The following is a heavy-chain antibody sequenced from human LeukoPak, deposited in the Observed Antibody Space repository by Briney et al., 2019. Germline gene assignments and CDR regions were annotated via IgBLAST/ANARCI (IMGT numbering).Heavy chain of an antibody. CDR1: GYTFTSYG. J-gene: IGHJ4*02. Sequence: GASVKVSCKASGYTFTSYGISWVRQAPGQGLEWMGWISAYNGNTNYAQKLQGRVTMTTDTSTSTAYMELRSLRSDDTAMYYCARDKCSSTSCYGSLFDYWGQGTLVTVSS. CDR2: ISAYNGNT. D-gene: IGHD2-2*01. CDR3: ARDKCSSTSCYGSLFDY. V-gene: IGHV1-18*01.